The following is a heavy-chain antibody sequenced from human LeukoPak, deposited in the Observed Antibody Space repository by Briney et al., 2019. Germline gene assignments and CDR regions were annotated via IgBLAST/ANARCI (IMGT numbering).Heavy chain of an antibody. CDR3: ARAMIVVVGGDY. Sequence: HAGGSLRLSCAASGFTFSSYALHWVRQAPGKGLEWGAVISYDGSHIYYADTVKGLCTVTRDNSKNTRYLQMNSLRAEDSAGYYCARAMIVVVGGDYWGQGTLVAVSS. CDR2: ISYDGSHI. J-gene: IGHJ4*02. V-gene: IGHV3-30-3*01. D-gene: IGHD3-22*01. CDR1: GFTFSSYA.